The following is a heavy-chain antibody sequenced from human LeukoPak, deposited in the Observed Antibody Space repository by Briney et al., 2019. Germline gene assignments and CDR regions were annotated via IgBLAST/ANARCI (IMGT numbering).Heavy chain of an antibody. CDR2: ISYDGSNK. CDR3: ARQERGGDFDY. J-gene: IGHJ4*02. V-gene: IGHV3-30-3*01. Sequence: GGSLRLSCAASGFTFSSYAMHWVRQAPGKGLEWVAVISYDGSNKYYADSVKGRFTISRDNAKNSLYLQMNSLRAEDTAVYYCARQERGGDFDYWGQGTLVTVSS. CDR1: GFTFSSYA. D-gene: IGHD1-1*01.